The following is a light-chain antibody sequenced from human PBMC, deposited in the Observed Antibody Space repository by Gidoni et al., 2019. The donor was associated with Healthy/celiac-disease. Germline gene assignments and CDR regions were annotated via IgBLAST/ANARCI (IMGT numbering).Light chain of an antibody. CDR1: KSISSY. CDR2: SAS. CDR3: QQSYSTPWT. V-gene: IGKV1-39*01. Sequence: DTQMTQSPSSLPASVGDRVTITCRASKSISSYLNWYQQKQGKAPKLLIYSASTLQSGVPSRFSGSGSGTDFTLTISSLQPEDFATYYCQQSYSTPWTFGQGTKVEIK. J-gene: IGKJ1*01.